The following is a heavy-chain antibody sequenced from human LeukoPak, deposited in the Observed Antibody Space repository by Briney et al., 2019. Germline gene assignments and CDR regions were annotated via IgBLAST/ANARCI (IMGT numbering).Heavy chain of an antibody. CDR2: ISYDGSNK. J-gene: IGHJ6*02. CDR1: GFTFSSYG. D-gene: IGHD3-3*01. CDR3: AKDAYRGAGYDFWSGYYDRYYYYGMDV. V-gene: IGHV3-30*18. Sequence: GASLRLSCAASGFTFSSYGMHWVRQAPGKGLEWVAVISYDGSNKYYADSVKGRFTISRDNSKNTLYLQMNSLRAEDTAVYYCAKDAYRGAGYDFWSGYYDRYYYYGMDVWGQGTTVTVSS.